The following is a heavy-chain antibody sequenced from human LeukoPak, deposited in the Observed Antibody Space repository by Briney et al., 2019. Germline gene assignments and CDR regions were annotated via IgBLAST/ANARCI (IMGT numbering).Heavy chain of an antibody. V-gene: IGHV3-66*01. CDR3: ARVLPSVTNWFDP. CDR1: GFTVSSNY. D-gene: IGHD3-10*01. J-gene: IGHJ5*02. Sequence: GGSLRLSCTASGFTVSSNYMSWVRQAPGKGLEWVSLIFSDVSSYYADSVRGRFTISRDNSRNTLSLQMNSLRAEDTAVYYCARVLPSVTNWFDPWGQGTLVTVSS. CDR2: IFSDVSS.